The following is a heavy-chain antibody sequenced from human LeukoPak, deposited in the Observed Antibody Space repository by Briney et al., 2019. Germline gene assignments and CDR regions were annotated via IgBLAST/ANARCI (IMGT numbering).Heavy chain of an antibody. Sequence: SETLSLTCAVYGGSFSGYYWSWIRQPPGKGLEWIGEINHSGSTYYNPSLKSRATISAERSKNQFSLKLTSVTAADTADCASGSWSQRFAPWGQGTLVTVSS. CDR1: GGSFSGYY. J-gene: IGHJ5*02. D-gene: IGHD1-26*01. CDR3: ASGSWSQRFAP. CDR2: INHSGST. V-gene: IGHV4-34*01.